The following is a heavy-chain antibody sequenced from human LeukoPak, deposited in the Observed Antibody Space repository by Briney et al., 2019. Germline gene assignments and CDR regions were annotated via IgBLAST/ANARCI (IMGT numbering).Heavy chain of an antibody. D-gene: IGHD3-22*01. CDR1: GYTFTGYY. Sequence: ASVKVSCKASGYTFTGYYMYWVRQAPGQGLEWMGWINPNSGGTNYAQKFQGRVTMTRDTSISTAYMELSRLTSDDTAVYYCARAKSSDSMTMIVVVQWVYYFDDWGQGTLVTVSS. V-gene: IGHV1-2*02. CDR2: INPNSGGT. CDR3: ARAKSSDSMTMIVVVQWVYYFDD. J-gene: IGHJ4*02.